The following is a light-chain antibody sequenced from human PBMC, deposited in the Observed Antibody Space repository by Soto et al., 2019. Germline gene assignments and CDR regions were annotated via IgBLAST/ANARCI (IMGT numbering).Light chain of an antibody. J-gene: IGLJ1*01. V-gene: IGLV2-14*01. Sequence: ALTQPASVSGSPGQSITISCTGTSSDVGGYNYVSWYQQHPGKAPKLIIYDVDNRPSGISSRFSGSKSGNTASLTISGLQAEDEADYYCSSFSYSSTPNYVFGTGTKVTVL. CDR2: DVD. CDR3: SSFSYSSTPNYV. CDR1: SSDVGGYNY.